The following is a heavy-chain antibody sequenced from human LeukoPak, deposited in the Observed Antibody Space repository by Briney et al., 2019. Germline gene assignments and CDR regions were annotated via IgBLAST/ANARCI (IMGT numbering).Heavy chain of an antibody. CDR3: ARDLYGMRFDP. CDR1: GGSISSGGYY. V-gene: IGHV4-31*02. D-gene: IGHD2-2*02. CDR2: IYYSGST. Sequence: NSSETLSLTWTVSGGSISSGGYYWSWIRQHPGKGLEWIGYIYYSGSTYYNPSLKSRVTISVDTSKNQFSLKLSSVTAADTAVYYCARDLYGMRFDPWGQGTLVTVSS. J-gene: IGHJ5*02.